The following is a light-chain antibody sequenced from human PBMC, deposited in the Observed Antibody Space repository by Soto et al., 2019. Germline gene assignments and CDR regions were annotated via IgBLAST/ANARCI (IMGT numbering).Light chain of an antibody. V-gene: IGKV3-20*01. Sequence: PGERATLSCRASQSIHTSLAWYQQKPGQPPRLVVYDSTLRANGVPDRFGGSRSGTEFTLTISRLEPEDFAVYYCQQYGSSGTFGQGTKVDIK. CDR2: DST. CDR3: QQYGSSGT. CDR1: QSIHTS. J-gene: IGKJ1*01.